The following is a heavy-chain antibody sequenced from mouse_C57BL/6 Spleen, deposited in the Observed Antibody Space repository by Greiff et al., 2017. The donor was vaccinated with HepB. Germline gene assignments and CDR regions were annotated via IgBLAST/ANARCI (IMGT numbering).Heavy chain of an antibody. CDR3: AREGSSGWFAY. CDR1: GYAFTNYL. V-gene: IGHV1-54*01. D-gene: IGHD3-2*02. J-gene: IGHJ3*01. Sequence: VKLQESGAELVRPGTSVKVSCKASGYAFTNYLIEWVKQRPGQGLEWIGVINPGSGGTNYNEKFKGKATLTADKSSSTAYMQLSSLTSEDSAVYFCAREGSSGWFAYWGQGTLVTVSA. CDR2: INPGSGGT.